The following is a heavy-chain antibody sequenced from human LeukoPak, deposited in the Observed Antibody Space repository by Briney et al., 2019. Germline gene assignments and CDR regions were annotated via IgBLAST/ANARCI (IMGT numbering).Heavy chain of an antibody. Sequence: SETLSLTCTVSGGSISSYYWSWIRQPPGKGLEWIGYIYYSGSTNYNPSLKSRVTISVDTSKNQFSLKLSSVTAADTAVYYCARAVCSSTSCPLVDYFDYWGQGTLVTVSS. D-gene: IGHD2-2*01. CDR1: GGSISSYY. V-gene: IGHV4-59*01. J-gene: IGHJ4*02. CDR3: ARAVCSSTSCPLVDYFDY. CDR2: IYYSGST.